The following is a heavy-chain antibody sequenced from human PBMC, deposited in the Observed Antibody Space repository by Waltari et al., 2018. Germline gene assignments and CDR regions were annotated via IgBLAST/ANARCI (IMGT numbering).Heavy chain of an antibody. CDR3: ATDPGDSSGYRYFDY. J-gene: IGHJ4*02. V-gene: IGHV1-24*01. CDR1: GYTLTELS. CDR2: FDPEDGET. D-gene: IGHD3-22*01. Sequence: QVQLVQSGAEVKKTGASVKVSCKVSGYTLTELSMPWVRQAPGKGLEWMGGFDPEDGETIYAQKFQGRVTMTEDTSTDTAYMELSSLRSEDTAVYYCATDPGDSSGYRYFDYWGQGTLVTVSS.